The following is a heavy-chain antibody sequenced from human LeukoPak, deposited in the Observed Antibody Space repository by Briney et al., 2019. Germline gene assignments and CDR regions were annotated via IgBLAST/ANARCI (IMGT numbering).Heavy chain of an antibody. CDR3: ARVDYFES. J-gene: IGHJ4*02. CDR2: ISSSGSTI. Sequence: PGGSLRLSCGASGFIFSSYEMNWVRQAPGKGLEWVSYISSSGSTIYYADSVKGRFTISRDNAKNSLFLQMNSLRVEDTAVYYCARVDYFESWGQGTLVTVSS. V-gene: IGHV3-48*03. CDR1: GFIFSSYE.